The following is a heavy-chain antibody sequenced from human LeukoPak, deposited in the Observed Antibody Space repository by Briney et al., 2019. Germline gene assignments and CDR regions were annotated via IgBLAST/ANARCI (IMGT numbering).Heavy chain of an antibody. V-gene: IGHV4-59*01. Sequence: SETLSLTCTVSGGSISSYYWSWIRQPPGKGLEWIGYIYYSGSTNYNPSLKSRVTISVDTSKNQFSLKLSSVTAADTAAYYCARDKGSYMDVWGKGTTVTVSS. CDR2: IYYSGST. J-gene: IGHJ6*03. CDR3: ARDKGSYMDV. CDR1: GGSISSYY.